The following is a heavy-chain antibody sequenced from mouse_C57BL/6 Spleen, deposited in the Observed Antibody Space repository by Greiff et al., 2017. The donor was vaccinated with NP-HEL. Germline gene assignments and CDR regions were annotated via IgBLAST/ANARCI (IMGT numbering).Heavy chain of an antibody. Sequence: EVMLVESEGGLVQPGSSMKLSCTASGFTFSDYYMAWVRQVPEKGLEWVANINYDGSSTYYLDSLKSRFIISRDNAKNILYLQMSSLQSEDTATYYCARSAYYSIHWYFDVWGTGTTVTVAS. J-gene: IGHJ1*03. V-gene: IGHV5-16*01. CDR2: INYDGSST. CDR1: GFTFSDYY. D-gene: IGHD2-5*01. CDR3: ARSAYYSIHWYFDV.